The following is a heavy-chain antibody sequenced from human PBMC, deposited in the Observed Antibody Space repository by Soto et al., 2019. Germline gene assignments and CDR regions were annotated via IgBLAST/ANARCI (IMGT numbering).Heavy chain of an antibody. CDR1: GGSISSGDYY. J-gene: IGHJ6*02. CDR3: ARDPPPYGDYGYYYYGMDV. V-gene: IGHV4-30-4*01. CDR2: IYYSGST. D-gene: IGHD4-17*01. Sequence: QVQLQESGPGLVKPSQTLSLTCTVSGGSISSGDYYWSWIRQPPGKGLEWIGYIYYSGSTYYNPSLKSRVTISVDTSKNQFSLKLSSVTAADTAVYYCARDPPPYGDYGYYYYGMDVWGQGTTVTVSS.